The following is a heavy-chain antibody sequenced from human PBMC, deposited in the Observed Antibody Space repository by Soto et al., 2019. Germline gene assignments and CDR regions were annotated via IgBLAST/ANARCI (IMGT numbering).Heavy chain of an antibody. CDR3: ARDRTSYPRAFDI. J-gene: IGHJ3*02. V-gene: IGHV3-33*01. D-gene: IGHD1-26*01. CDR1: GFTFSSYG. CDR2: IWYDGSNK. Sequence: GGSLRLSCAASGFTFSSYGMHWVRQAPGKGLEWVAVIWYDGSNKYYADSVKGRFTISRDNSKNTLYLQMNSLRAEDTAVYYCARDRTSYPRAFDIWGQGTMVTVSS.